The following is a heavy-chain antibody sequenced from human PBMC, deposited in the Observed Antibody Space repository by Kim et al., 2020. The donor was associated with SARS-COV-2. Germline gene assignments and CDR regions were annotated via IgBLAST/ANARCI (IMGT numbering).Heavy chain of an antibody. V-gene: IGHV4-34*01. D-gene: IGHD6-19*01. Sequence: SETLSLTCAVYGGSFSGYYWSWIRQPPGKGMEWIGEINHSGSTNYNPSLQSRVTISVDTSKNQFSLKLSSVTAADTAVYYCATIAVDVPDAFDIWGQGT. J-gene: IGHJ3*02. CDR2: INHSGST. CDR3: ATIAVDVPDAFDI. CDR1: GGSFSGYY.